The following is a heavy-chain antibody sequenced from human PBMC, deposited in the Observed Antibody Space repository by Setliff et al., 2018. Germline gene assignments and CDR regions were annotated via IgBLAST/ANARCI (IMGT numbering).Heavy chain of an antibody. CDR3: ARVGTGSLLDY. D-gene: IGHD1-1*01. CDR1: GYTFTSYP. Sequence: GASVKVSCKSSGYTFTSYPINWMRQAPGQGLEWMGWINTNTGFPTYAQGFTGRFVFSLDTSVSTAYLQISSLKAEDTALYYCARVGTGSLLDYWGQGTLVTVSS. V-gene: IGHV7-4-1*02. CDR2: INTNTGFP. J-gene: IGHJ4*02.